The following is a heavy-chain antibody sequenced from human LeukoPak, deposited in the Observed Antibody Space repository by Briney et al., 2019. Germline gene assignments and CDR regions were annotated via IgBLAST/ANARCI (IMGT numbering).Heavy chain of an antibody. D-gene: IGHD2-2*01. CDR2: ISGYNGNT. CDR3: ARVRDIVIIPAHAFDI. V-gene: IGHV1-18*01. Sequence: ASVKVSCKASGYTFTNYAISWVRQAPGQGLEWMGRISGYNGNTNYAQKIQGRVTMTTDTSTNTAYMELRSMRSDDTAVYYCARVRDIVIIPAHAFDIWGQGTMVTVSS. J-gene: IGHJ3*02. CDR1: GYTFTNYA.